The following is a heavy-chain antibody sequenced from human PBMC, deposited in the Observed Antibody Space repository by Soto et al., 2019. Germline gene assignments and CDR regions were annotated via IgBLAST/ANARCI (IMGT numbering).Heavy chain of an antibody. J-gene: IGHJ4*02. V-gene: IGHV1-3*05. D-gene: IGHD6-19*01. CDR2: INAGNGKP. CDR1: GYTFTIYA. CDR3: ARSAGIAVADY. Sequence: QVQLVQSGAEEKKPGASVKVSCKASGYTFTIYAMHWGPQAPGQRLEWRGRINAGNGKPKYPQKFQGRVTITRDTSASTAYMELSSLRSEDTAVYYCARSAGIAVADYWGQGTLVTVSS.